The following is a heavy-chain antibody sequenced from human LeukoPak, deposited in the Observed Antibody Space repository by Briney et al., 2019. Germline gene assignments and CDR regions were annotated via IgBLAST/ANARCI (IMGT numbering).Heavy chain of an antibody. CDR1: GYTFTNYD. V-gene: IGHV1-8*03. CDR3: ARGQGGTYSVDY. D-gene: IGHD1-26*01. CDR2: MNPNSGYT. Sequence: GASVKVSCKASGYTFTNYDINWVRQATGQGLELMGWMNPNSGYTGYAQKFQGRVTITRNSSISTAYMELNSLTSEDTAVYYCARGQGGTYSVDYWGQGTLITVSS. J-gene: IGHJ4*02.